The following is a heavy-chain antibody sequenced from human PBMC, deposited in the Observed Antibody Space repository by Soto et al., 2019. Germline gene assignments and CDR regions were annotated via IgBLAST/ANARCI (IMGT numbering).Heavy chain of an antibody. Sequence: PGGSLRLSCAASGLTFSSYSMKWVRQAPGKGLGWVSYLSSSSSTIYYADSVKCRFTIFRDNDKISLHLQMNSLRAEDTAVYYCTRDASRDSSARGWFDPWGPGTLVTVSS. J-gene: IGHJ5*02. CDR3: TRDASRDSSARGWFDP. D-gene: IGHD6-13*01. V-gene: IGHV3-48*04. CDR2: LSSSSSTI. CDR1: GLTFSSYS.